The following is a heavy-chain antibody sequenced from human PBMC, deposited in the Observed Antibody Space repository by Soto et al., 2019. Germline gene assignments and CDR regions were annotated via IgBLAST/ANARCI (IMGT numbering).Heavy chain of an antibody. D-gene: IGHD6-13*01. Sequence: ASVKVSCKASGYTFTSYGISWVRQAPGQGLEWMGWISAYNGNTNYAQKLQGRVTMTTDTSTSTADMELRSLRSDDTAVYYCARDGIAAADICDYWGQGTLVTVSS. CDR2: ISAYNGNT. CDR3: ARDGIAAADICDY. J-gene: IGHJ4*02. V-gene: IGHV1-18*01. CDR1: GYTFTSYG.